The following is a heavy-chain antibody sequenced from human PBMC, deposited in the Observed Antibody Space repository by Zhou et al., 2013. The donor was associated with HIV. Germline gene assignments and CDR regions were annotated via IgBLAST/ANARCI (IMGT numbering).Heavy chain of an antibody. Sequence: QVQLVQSGSEVKKPGASVKVSCKASGFSFSTYGITWVRQAPGQGLQWLGWISGYNGDTSYAQKFEDRVTLTTDTSTSTAYLELRSLRSDDTAVYYCARPQIYADHVDYWGQGTLVTVSS. CDR1: GFSFSTYG. CDR3: ARPQIYADHVDY. J-gene: IGHJ4*02. V-gene: IGHV1-18*01. D-gene: IGHD3-16*01. CDR2: ISGYNGDT.